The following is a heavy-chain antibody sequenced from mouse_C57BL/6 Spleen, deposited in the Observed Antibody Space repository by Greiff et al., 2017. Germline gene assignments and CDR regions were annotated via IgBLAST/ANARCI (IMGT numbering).Heavy chain of an antibody. CDR2: IDPSDSYT. CDR3: ARWNSYFDY. J-gene: IGHJ2*01. V-gene: IGHV1-50*01. Sequence: QVQLQQSGAELVKPGASVKLSCKASGYTFTSYWMQWVKQRPGQGLEWIGEIDPSDSYTNYNQKFKGKATLTVDTSSSTAYMQLSSLTSEDSAVYYCARWNSYFDYWGQGTTLTVSS. CDR1: GYTFTSYW.